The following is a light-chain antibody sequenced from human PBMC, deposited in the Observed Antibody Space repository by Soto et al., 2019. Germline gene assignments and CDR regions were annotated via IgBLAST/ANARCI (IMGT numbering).Light chain of an antibody. CDR3: SAYTARSTLV. CDR1: MRDVGAYNL. CDR2: EVR. Sequence: QSVLTQPASESGSAGQSITISCSGTMRDVGAYNLVSWYQQHPGTAPKLIIYEVRNRPSGISSRFSGSRSGNTASLTISGLQPEDDGDYYCSAYTARSTLVFGGGIKLTVL. V-gene: IGLV2-14*01. J-gene: IGLJ3*02.